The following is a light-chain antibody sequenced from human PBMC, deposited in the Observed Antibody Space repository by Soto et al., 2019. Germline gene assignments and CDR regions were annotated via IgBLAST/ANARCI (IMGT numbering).Light chain of an antibody. CDR1: QSVSSY. V-gene: IGKV3-11*01. J-gene: IGKJ1*01. Sequence: EIVLTHSPATLSLSPLGRATLSCGSSQSVSSYLAWYQQKPGQAPRLLIYDASNRATGIPARFSGSGSGTDFTLKISSLEPEDFAVYSCTQRRKWTWTLGKGHXVDIK. CDR2: DAS. CDR3: TQRRKWTWT.